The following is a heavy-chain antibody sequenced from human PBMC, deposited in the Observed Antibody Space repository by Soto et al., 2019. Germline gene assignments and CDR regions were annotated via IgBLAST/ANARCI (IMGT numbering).Heavy chain of an antibody. D-gene: IGHD3-9*01. CDR3: ARHPIVSYYDILTGYLYYYYMDV. CDR1: GGSISSSSYY. J-gene: IGHJ6*03. Sequence: SETLSLTCTVSGGSISSSSYYWGWIRQPPGKGLEWIGSIYYSGSTYYNPSLKSRVTISVDTSKTQFSLKLSSVTAADTAVYYCARHPIVSYYDILTGYLYYYYMDVWGKGTTVTVSS. V-gene: IGHV4-39*01. CDR2: IYYSGST.